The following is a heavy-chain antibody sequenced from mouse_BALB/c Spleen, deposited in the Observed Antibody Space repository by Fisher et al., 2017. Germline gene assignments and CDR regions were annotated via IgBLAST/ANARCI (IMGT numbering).Heavy chain of an antibody. D-gene: IGHD2-14*01. V-gene: IGHV1-39*01. CDR3: ARDYRYDGGAMDY. J-gene: IGHJ4*01. Sequence: KFKGKATLTVDKSSSTAYMQLNSLTSEDSAVYYCARDYRYDGGAMDYWGQGTSVTVSS.